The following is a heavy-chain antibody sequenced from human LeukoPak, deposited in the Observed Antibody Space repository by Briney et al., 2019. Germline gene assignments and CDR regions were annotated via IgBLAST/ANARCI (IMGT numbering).Heavy chain of an antibody. Sequence: PGGSLRLSCAASGFTFSSYSMNWVRQAPGKGLEWVSSISSSSSYIYYADSVKGRFTISRDNAKNSLYLQMNSLRAEDTAVYYCASTSRTSLPGGYYYMDVWGKGTTVTVSS. CDR1: GFTFSSYS. CDR2: ISSSSSYI. V-gene: IGHV3-21*01. CDR3: ASTSRTSLPGGYYYMDV. D-gene: IGHD2-2*01. J-gene: IGHJ6*03.